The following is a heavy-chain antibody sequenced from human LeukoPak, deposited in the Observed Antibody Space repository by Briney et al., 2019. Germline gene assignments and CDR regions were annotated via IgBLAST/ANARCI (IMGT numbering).Heavy chain of an antibody. CDR1: GFTFSSYG. V-gene: IGHV3-33*01. J-gene: IGHJ4*02. CDR3: ARDFGGSYDY. D-gene: IGHD1-26*01. Sequence: GGSLRLSCAASGFTFSSYGMHWVRQAPGKGLEWVAVIWYDGSNKYYADSVKGRFTISRGNAKNSLYLQMNSLRAEDTAVYYCARDFGGSYDYWGQGTLVTVSS. CDR2: IWYDGSNK.